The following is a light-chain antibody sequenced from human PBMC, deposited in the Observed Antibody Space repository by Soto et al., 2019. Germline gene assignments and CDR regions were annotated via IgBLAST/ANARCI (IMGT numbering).Light chain of an antibody. CDR3: QQSYSTPIT. V-gene: IGKV1-39*01. Sequence: DIQMTQSASAMSASVGDGVTITCRASQGIRNDLGWYQQKPGKAPKLLIYAASSLQSGVPSRFSGSGSGTDFTLTISSLQPEDFATYYCQQSYSTPITFGQGTRLEI. CDR2: AAS. CDR1: QGIRND. J-gene: IGKJ5*01.